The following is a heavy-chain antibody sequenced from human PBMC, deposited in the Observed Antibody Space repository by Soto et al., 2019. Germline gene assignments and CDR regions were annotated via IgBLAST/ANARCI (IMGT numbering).Heavy chain of an antibody. CDR2: IYYSGST. D-gene: IGHD6-19*01. CDR3: ARHRQWLAPKRPYYFDY. V-gene: IGHV4-39*01. Sequence: QLQLQESGPGLVKPSETLSLTCTVSGGSISSSSYYWGWIRQPPGKGLEWIGGIYYSGSTYYNPSLKSRVTISVDTSKNQFSLNLSSVTAADTAVYYCARHRQWLAPKRPYYFDYWGQGTLVTVSS. J-gene: IGHJ4*02. CDR1: GGSISSSSYY.